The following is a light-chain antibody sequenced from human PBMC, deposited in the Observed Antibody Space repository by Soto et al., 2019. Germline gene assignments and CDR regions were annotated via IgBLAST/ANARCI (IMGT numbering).Light chain of an antibody. J-gene: IGKJ4*01. CDR1: QNVNNN. Sequence: EILVTQSPATLSVSPGERATLSCRANQNVNNNLAWYQQFPGQAPRLLIYGASTMATTIPASFSGSGSSTDFTLTISSLQSGDVAVYSCQQYQAWPLAFGGGTNVEIK. V-gene: IGKV3-15*01. CDR3: QQYQAWPLA. CDR2: GAS.